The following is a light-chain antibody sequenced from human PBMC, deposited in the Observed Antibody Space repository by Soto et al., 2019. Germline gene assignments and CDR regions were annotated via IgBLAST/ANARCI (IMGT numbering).Light chain of an antibody. J-gene: IGKJ1*01. CDR1: QSVSSN. CDR2: AAS. CDR3: HQSDSSPRR. Sequence: IGMTQSAATLSVYKKERATLCCRASQSVSSNLAWYQQKPGQAPRILIYAASSRAPGIPDRFSGSGSGTDFSLTISCLEPEDFALYYCHQSDSSPRRFGQGTKVDIK. V-gene: IGKV3D-15*02.